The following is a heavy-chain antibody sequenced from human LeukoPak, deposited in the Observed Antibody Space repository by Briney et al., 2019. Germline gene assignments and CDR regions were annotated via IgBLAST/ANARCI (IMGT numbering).Heavy chain of an antibody. V-gene: IGHV1-69*13. D-gene: IGHD1-26*01. Sequence: SVKVSCKASGYTFTSYGISWVRQAPGQGLEWMGGIIPIFGTANYAQKFQGRVTITADESTSTAYMELSSLRSEDTAVYYCARVGTGIVKPFDYWGQGTLVTVSS. CDR2: IIPIFGTA. J-gene: IGHJ4*02. CDR1: GYTFTSYG. CDR3: ARVGTGIVKPFDY.